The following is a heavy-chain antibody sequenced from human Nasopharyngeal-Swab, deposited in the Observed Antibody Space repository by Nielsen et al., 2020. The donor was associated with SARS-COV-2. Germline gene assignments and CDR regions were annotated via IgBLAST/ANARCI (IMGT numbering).Heavy chain of an antibody. D-gene: IGHD5-12*01. CDR3: ARAETKISGYDLFDY. Sequence: SETLSLTCAVYGGSFGGYYWSWIRQPPGKGLEWIGEINHSGSTNYNPSLKSRVTISVDTSKNQFSLKLSSVTAADTAVYYCARAETKISGYDLFDYWGQGTLVTVSS. CDR1: GGSFGGYY. J-gene: IGHJ4*02. CDR2: INHSGST. V-gene: IGHV4-34*01.